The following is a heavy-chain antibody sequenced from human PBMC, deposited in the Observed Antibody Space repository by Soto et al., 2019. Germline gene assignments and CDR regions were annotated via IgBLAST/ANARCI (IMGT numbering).Heavy chain of an antibody. V-gene: IGHV4-31*03. CDR1: GGSISSGGYY. CDR2: IYYSGST. CDR3: ARVAVAGTRFDY. J-gene: IGHJ4*02. Sequence: SETLSLTCTVSGGSISSGGYYWGWIRQHPGKGLEWIGYIYYSGSTYYNPSLKSRVTISVDTSKNQFSLKLSSVTAADTAVYYCARVAVAGTRFDYWGQGTLVTVSS. D-gene: IGHD6-19*01.